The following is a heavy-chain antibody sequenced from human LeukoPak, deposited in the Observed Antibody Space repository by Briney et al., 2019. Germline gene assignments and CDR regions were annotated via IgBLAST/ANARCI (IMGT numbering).Heavy chain of an antibody. CDR3: ARDATYYYDSSGYGNAFDI. CDR1: GYTFTGYY. Sequence: ASVKVSCKASGYTFTGYYIHWVRQAPGQGLEWMGWIYPNSGGTNYAQKFQDRVTMTRDTSISTAYMELSRLRSDDTAVYYCARDATYYYDSSGYGNAFDIWGQGTMVTVSS. V-gene: IGHV1-2*02. J-gene: IGHJ3*02. CDR2: IYPNSGGT. D-gene: IGHD3-22*01.